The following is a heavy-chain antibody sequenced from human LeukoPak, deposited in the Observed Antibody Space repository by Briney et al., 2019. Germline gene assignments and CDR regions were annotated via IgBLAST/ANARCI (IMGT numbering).Heavy chain of an antibody. V-gene: IGHV1-2*02. Sequence: GASAKVSCKASGGTFSSYAISWVRQAPGQGLEWMGWINPNSGGTNYAQKFQGRVTMTRDTSISTAYMELSRLRSDDTAVYYCAATYSSGWYVWNFDYWGQGTLVTVSS. CDR2: INPNSGGT. J-gene: IGHJ4*02. CDR1: GGTFSSYA. D-gene: IGHD6-19*01. CDR3: AATYSSGWYVWNFDY.